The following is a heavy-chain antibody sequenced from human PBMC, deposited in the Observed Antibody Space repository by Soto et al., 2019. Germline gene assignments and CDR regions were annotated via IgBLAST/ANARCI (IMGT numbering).Heavy chain of an antibody. CDR3: AREDYGDFHY. CDR1: GFTFSSYW. Sequence: EVQLVESGGGLVQPGGPLGLSCTASGFTFSSYWMSWFRQLPGKGLEWVANIHQDGSDKYYVDSVKGRFTISRDNAKNSLYLQMNSLRAEDTAVYYCAREDYGDFHYWGQGALVIVSS. D-gene: IGHD4-17*01. CDR2: IHQDGSDK. V-gene: IGHV3-7*01. J-gene: IGHJ4*02.